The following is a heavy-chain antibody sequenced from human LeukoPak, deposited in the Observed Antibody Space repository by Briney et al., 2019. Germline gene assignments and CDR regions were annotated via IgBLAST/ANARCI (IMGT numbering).Heavy chain of an antibody. CDR2: FDLEDGET. CDR1: GYSLTELS. J-gene: IGHJ4*02. CDR3: AVGDPYQLLED. D-gene: IGHD2-2*01. V-gene: IGHV1-24*01. Sequence: ASVKVSCKVSGYSLTELSKYWVRQAPGKGLEWMGGFDLEDGETIYAQKFEGRVTMTEDTSTDTVYMELSSLTSDDTAVYYCAVGDPYQLLEDWGQGTLVTVSA.